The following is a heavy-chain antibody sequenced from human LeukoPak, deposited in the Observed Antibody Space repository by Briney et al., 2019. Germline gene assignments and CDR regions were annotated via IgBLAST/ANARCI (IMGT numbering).Heavy chain of an antibody. CDR1: GYTFTSYG. V-gene: IGHV1-18*01. CDR2: ISAYNGDT. Sequence: GASVKVSCKASGYTFTSYGINWVRQAPGQGLEWMGWISAYNGDTNYAQKLQGRVTMTTDTSTSTAYMELRSLRSDDTAVYYCARTSHYVDIAATIPYGXXXFDXXXQGXLVTV. D-gene: IGHD5-12*01. J-gene: IGHJ4*02. CDR3: ARTSHYVDIAATIPYGXXXFDX.